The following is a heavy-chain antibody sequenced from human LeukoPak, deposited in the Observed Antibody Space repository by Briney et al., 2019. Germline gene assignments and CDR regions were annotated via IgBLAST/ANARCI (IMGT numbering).Heavy chain of an antibody. Sequence: ASVKVSCKASGYTFTSYTTHWVRQAPGQRLEWMGWINAGNGNTKYSQAFQGRVTITRDTSANTAYMELSSLRSEDMAVYYCARGEKRQLVGSSEKYFQHWGQGTLVTVSS. D-gene: IGHD6-13*01. CDR2: INAGNGNT. CDR3: ARGEKRQLVGSSEKYFQH. V-gene: IGHV1-3*03. J-gene: IGHJ1*01. CDR1: GYTFTSYT.